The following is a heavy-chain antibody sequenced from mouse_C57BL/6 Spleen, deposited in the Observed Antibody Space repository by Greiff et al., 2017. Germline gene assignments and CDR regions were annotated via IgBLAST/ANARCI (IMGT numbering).Heavy chain of an antibody. Sequence: EVQLQQSVAELVRPGASVKLSCTASGFNIKNNYMHWVKQRPEQGLEWIGRIDPAHGNTKYAPKVQGKATITADTASNTAYLQLSSLTSEDTAIYYCAITTVVATNYFDYWGQGTTLTVSS. CDR3: AITTVVATNYFDY. J-gene: IGHJ2*01. CDR1: GFNIKNNY. V-gene: IGHV14-3*01. D-gene: IGHD1-1*01. CDR2: IDPAHGNT.